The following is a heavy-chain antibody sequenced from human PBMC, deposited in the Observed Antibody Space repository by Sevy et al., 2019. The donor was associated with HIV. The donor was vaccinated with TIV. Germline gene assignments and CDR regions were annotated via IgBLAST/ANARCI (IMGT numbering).Heavy chain of an antibody. CDR3: ARQTSSVTVANDAFDI. Sequence: GESLKISCKGSGYSFTSYWIGWVRQMPGKGLEWMGIIYPGDSDTRYSPSFQGQVTISADKPISTAYLQWSSLKASDTAMYYCARQTSSVTVANDAFDIWGQGTMVTVSS. J-gene: IGHJ3*02. V-gene: IGHV5-51*01. CDR1: GYSFTSYW. CDR2: IYPGDSDT. D-gene: IGHD2-15*01.